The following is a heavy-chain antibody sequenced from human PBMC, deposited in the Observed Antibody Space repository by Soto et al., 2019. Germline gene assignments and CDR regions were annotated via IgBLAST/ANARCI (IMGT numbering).Heavy chain of an antibody. Sequence: XSVKVSCKASVYTFTSYGISWVRQAPGQGLEWMGWISAYNGNTNYAQKLQGRVTMTTDTSTSTAYMELRSLRSDDTAVYYCARIAYCGGDCYSSLDYWGQGTLVTVSS. D-gene: IGHD2-21*02. V-gene: IGHV1-18*04. CDR1: VYTFTSYG. CDR3: ARIAYCGGDCYSSLDY. J-gene: IGHJ4*02. CDR2: ISAYNGNT.